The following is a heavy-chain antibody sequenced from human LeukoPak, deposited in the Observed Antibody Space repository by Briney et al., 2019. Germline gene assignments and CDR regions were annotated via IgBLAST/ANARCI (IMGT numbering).Heavy chain of an antibody. D-gene: IGHD3-22*01. CDR2: IHYNEAT. Sequence: PSETLSLTCSVSGGSISSYYWLWLRQSPGKGLEWFGYIHYNEATNYNPSLESRLTMSVDTSKSQFSLKLTYVTAADTAVYFCARDHYDSSGSHRTFDIWGQGTVVTVSS. CDR3: ARDHYDSSGSHRTFDI. V-gene: IGHV4-59*01. CDR1: GGSISSYY. J-gene: IGHJ3*02.